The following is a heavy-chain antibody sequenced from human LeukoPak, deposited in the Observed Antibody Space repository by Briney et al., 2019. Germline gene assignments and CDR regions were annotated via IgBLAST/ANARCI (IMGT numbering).Heavy chain of an antibody. CDR2: INHSGST. CDR3: ARLGYSGYAGY. J-gene: IGHJ4*02. V-gene: IGHV4-34*01. Sequence: SETLSLTCAVYGGSFSGYYWSWIRQPPGKGLEWIGEINHSGSTNYNPSLKSRVTISVDTSKNQFSLKLSSVTAADTAVYYCARLGYSGYAGYWGQGTLVTVSS. D-gene: IGHD5-12*01. CDR1: GGSFSGYY.